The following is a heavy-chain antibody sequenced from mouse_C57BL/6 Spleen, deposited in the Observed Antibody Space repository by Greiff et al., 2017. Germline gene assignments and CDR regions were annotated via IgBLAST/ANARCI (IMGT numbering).Heavy chain of an antibody. V-gene: IGHV1-4*01. CDR2: LNPSSGYT. CDR1: GYTFTSYT. CDR3: ARVNYGSNFDV. J-gene: IGHJ1*03. D-gene: IGHD1-1*01. Sequence: QVQLQQSGAELARPGASVKMSCKASGYTFTSYTLHWVKQRPGQGLEWIGYLNPSSGYTKYNQKFKDKATLTADKSSSTAYMQLSSLTSEDSAVYYCARVNYGSNFDVWGTGTTVTVSS.